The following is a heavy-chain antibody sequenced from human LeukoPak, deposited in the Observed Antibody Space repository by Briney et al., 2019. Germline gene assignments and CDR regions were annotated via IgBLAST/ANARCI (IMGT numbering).Heavy chain of an antibody. CDR2: IYPGDSDT. V-gene: IGHV5-51*01. CDR3: ARFVYGDYYYYYMDV. Sequence: GESLKISCQGSGYSFTSYWNGWVRQVPGKGLEWMGIIYPGDSDTRYSPSFQGQVTIAADKSISTAQLQWSSLKASDTAMYYSARFVYGDYYYYYMDVWGKGTTVTVSS. J-gene: IGHJ6*03. CDR1: GYSFTSYW. D-gene: IGHD4-17*01.